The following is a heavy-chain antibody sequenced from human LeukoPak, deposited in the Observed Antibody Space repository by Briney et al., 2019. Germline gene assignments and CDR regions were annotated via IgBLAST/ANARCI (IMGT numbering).Heavy chain of an antibody. D-gene: IGHD3-22*01. CDR1: GFTFSDNY. CDR2: ISGSGGST. J-gene: IGHJ4*02. V-gene: IGHV3-23*01. CDR3: AKQEDYYDSSGPEYYFDY. Sequence: PGGSLRLSCAASGFTFSDNYMNWVRQAPGKGLEWVSAISGSGGSTYYADSVKGRFTISRDNSKNTLYLQMNSLRAEDTAVYYCAKQEDYYDSSGPEYYFDYWGQGTLVTVSS.